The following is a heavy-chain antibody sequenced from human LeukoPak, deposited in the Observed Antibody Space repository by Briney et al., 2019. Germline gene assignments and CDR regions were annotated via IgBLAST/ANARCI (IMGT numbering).Heavy chain of an antibody. J-gene: IGHJ4*02. CDR2: ISAYNGNT. Sequence: GASVKVSCKASGYTFTSYGISWVRQAPGQGLEWMGWISAYNGNTNYAQKLQGRVTMTTDTSTSTAYMELRSLRSDDTAVYCCARVNIVVVPAARAPHFYFDYWGQGTLVTVSS. D-gene: IGHD2-2*01. V-gene: IGHV1-18*01. CDR1: GYTFTSYG. CDR3: ARVNIVVVPAARAPHFYFDY.